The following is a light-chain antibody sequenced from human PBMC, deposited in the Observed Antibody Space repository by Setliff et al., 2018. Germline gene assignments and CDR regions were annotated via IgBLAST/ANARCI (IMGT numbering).Light chain of an antibody. CDR2: DVS. Sequence: QSALTQPASVSGSPGQSITISCTGTSSDVGGYNYVSWYQQHPGKAPKLMIYDVSNRPSGVSNRFSGSKSGNTASLTISGLQAEDEADYYCGSYTSSSTQIFGTGTKGTVL. CDR3: GSYTSSSTQI. V-gene: IGLV2-14*03. J-gene: IGLJ1*01. CDR1: SSDVGGYNY.